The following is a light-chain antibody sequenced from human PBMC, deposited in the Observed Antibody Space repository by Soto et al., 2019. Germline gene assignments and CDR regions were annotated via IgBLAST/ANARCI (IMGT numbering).Light chain of an antibody. CDR1: QGISND. Sequence: DIQMTQSPSSLSASVGDRVTSTCRASQGISNDLGWYQQKPGKAPKRLIYAASSLQSGVPSRFSGSGSGTEFTLPISSLQPEDFATYYCLQHNSYPITFGRGTRLEIK. J-gene: IGKJ5*01. V-gene: IGKV1-17*01. CDR2: AAS. CDR3: LQHNSYPIT.